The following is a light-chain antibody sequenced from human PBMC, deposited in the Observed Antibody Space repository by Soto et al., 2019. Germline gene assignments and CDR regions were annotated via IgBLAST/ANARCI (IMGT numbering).Light chain of an antibody. V-gene: IGKV1-12*01. J-gene: IGKJ5*01. CDR1: HDVSNL. CDR3: QQSKGFPLT. CDR2: AAS. Sequence: DIQMTQSPSSVSASVGDRITITCRASHDVSNLLAWYQQKAGKAPKLLIYAASSLQSGVPSRFSGCGSGTDFTLTISSLQPEDFATYYCQQSKGFPLTFGQGTRLEIK.